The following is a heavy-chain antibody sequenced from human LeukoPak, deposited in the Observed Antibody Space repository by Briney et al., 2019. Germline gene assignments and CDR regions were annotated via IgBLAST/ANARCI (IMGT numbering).Heavy chain of an antibody. J-gene: IGHJ3*02. Sequence: SETLSLTCAVYGGSFSGYYWGWTRQPPGKGLEWIGEINHSGSTNYNPSLKSRVTISVDTSKNQFSLKLSSVTAADTAVYYCARFLSDVVVVAATPVDAFDIWGQGTMVTVSS. V-gene: IGHV4-34*01. CDR1: GGSFSGYY. CDR2: INHSGST. D-gene: IGHD2-15*01. CDR3: ARFLSDVVVVAATPVDAFDI.